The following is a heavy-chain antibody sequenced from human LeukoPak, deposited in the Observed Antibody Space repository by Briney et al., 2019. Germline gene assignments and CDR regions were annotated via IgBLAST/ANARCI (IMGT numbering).Heavy chain of an antibody. Sequence: GGSLRLSCAASGFTVSSNYMSWVRQAPGKGLEWVSVIYSGGSTYYADSVKGRFTISRDNSKNTLYLQMNSLRAEDTAVYCCAKVESVYDSSGYYSTGSFDYWGQGTLVTVSS. V-gene: IGHV3-53*01. J-gene: IGHJ4*02. CDR2: IYSGGST. CDR1: GFTVSSNY. D-gene: IGHD3-22*01. CDR3: AKVESVYDSSGYYSTGSFDY.